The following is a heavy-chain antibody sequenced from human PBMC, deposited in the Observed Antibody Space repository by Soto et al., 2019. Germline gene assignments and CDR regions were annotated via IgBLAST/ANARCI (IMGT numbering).Heavy chain of an antibody. D-gene: IGHD3-22*01. J-gene: IGHJ4*02. CDR1: GGTFSSYD. CDR3: AGSGYRGGHFDY. CDR2: IIPIFGTA. V-gene: IGHV1-69*01. Sequence: QVQLVQSGAEVKKPGSSVKVSCKASGGTFSSYDISWVRQAPGQGLEWMGGIIPIFGTANYAQKFQGRVPITADESTSTAYMELSSLRSADTAVYYCAGSGYRGGHFDYWGQGTLVTVSS.